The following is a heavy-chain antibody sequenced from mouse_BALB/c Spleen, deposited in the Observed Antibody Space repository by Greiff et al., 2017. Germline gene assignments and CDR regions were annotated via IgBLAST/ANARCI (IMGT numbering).Heavy chain of an antibody. Sequence: EVKLQESGGGLVKPGGSLKLSCAASGFTFSSYAMSWVRQTPEKRLEWVASISSGGSTYYPDSVKGRFTISRDNARNILYLQMSSLRSEDTAMYYCARGDYDGFAYWGQGTLVTVSA. CDR2: ISSGGST. V-gene: IGHV5-6-5*01. D-gene: IGHD2-4*01. CDR1: GFTFSSYA. J-gene: IGHJ3*01. CDR3: ARGDYDGFAY.